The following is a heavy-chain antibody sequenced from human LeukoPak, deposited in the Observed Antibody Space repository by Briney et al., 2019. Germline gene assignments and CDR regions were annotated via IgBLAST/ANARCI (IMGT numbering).Heavy chain of an antibody. Sequence: GGSLRLSCAASGFTFSSYAMNWVRQAPGKGLEWFSVISGNGGRISYADSVKGRVTISRDSSKKTLYLQVNSLRAEDTAVYYCAKDREGGYCYGGSCSFDYWGQGTLLTVSS. CDR1: GFTFSSYA. D-gene: IGHD2-15*01. CDR3: AKDREGGYCYGGSCSFDY. CDR2: ISGNGGRI. V-gene: IGHV3-23*01. J-gene: IGHJ4*02.